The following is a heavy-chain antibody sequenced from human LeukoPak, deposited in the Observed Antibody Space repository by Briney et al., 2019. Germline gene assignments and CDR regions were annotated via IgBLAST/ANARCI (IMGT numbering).Heavy chain of an antibody. CDR3: AKEPYDYGDYDWFDP. D-gene: IGHD4-17*01. CDR2: ISSSSSYI. Sequence: GGSLRLSCAASGFTFSSYSMNWVRQAPGKGLEWVSSISSSSSYIYYADSVKGRFTISRDNAKNSLYLQMNSLRAEDTAVYYCAKEPYDYGDYDWFDPWGQGTLVTVSS. V-gene: IGHV3-21*04. J-gene: IGHJ5*02. CDR1: GFTFSSYS.